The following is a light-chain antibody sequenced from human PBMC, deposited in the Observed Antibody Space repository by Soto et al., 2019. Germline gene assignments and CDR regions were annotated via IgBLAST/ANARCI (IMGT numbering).Light chain of an antibody. J-gene: IGLJ1*01. Sequence: QSVLPPPPSAAGTPGQRVTISCSGSRANIGRNTVNWYLHFPGTAPKLLIYRDTLRPPGVPDRFSASKSGTSASLAVSGLQSEDEAGYYCAAWDDNMNGFVFGTGTKVTVL. CDR3: AAWDDNMNGFV. CDR1: RANIGRNT. V-gene: IGLV1-44*01. CDR2: RDT.